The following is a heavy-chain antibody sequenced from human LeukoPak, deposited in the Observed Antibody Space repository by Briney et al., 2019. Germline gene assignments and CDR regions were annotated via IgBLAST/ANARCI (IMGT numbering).Heavy chain of an antibody. D-gene: IGHD3-10*01. CDR2: VYYSGST. Sequence: PSETLSLTCTVSGGSISSGGYYWSWIRQHPGKGLEWIGYVYYSGSTYYNPSLKSRVTISVDTSKNQFSLKLSSVTAADTAVYYCARGRSGGDWFDPWGQGTLVTVS. V-gene: IGHV4-31*03. J-gene: IGHJ5*02. CDR1: GGSISSGGYY. CDR3: ARGRSGGDWFDP.